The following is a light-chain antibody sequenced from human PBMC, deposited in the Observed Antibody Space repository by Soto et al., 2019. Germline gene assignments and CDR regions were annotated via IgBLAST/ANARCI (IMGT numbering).Light chain of an antibody. CDR3: QQYGSSPPIT. CDR2: GAS. CDR1: QSVSSSY. J-gene: IGKJ5*01. V-gene: IGKV3-20*01. Sequence: ERVMRMSKGTMSFSQLERGNICCSCIQSVSSSYLAWYQQKPGQAPRLLIYGASSRATGIPDRFSGSGSGTDFTLTISRLEPEDFAVYYCQQYGSSPPITFGQGTRLEIK.